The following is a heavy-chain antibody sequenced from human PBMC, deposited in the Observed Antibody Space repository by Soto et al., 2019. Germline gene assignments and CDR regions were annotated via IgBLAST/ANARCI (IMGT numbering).Heavy chain of an antibody. J-gene: IGHJ6*02. CDR1: GYTFISYG. D-gene: IGHD2-2*02. V-gene: IGHV1-18*01. CDR2: ISAYNGNT. Sequence: ASVKVSCKASGYTFISYGISWVRQAPGQGLEWMGWISAYNGNTNYAQKLQGRVTMTTDTSTSTAYMELRSLRSDDTAVYYCARSADYCSSTSCYNYYYYGMDVWGQGTTVTVSS. CDR3: ARSADYCSSTSCYNYYYYGMDV.